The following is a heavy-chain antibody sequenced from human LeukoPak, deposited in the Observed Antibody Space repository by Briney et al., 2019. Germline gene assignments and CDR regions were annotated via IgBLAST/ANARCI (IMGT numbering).Heavy chain of an antibody. D-gene: IGHD5-12*01. CDR3: STGGCYEDY. Sequence: PGGSLRLSCAGSGFTFSNAWMNWVRQAPGKGLEWVGRIKSKVDGGTTDYAAPVKGRFTISRDDPKNTVYLQMNSLKTEDTAVYYCSTGGCYEDYWGQGTLVTVSS. CDR2: IKSKVDGGTT. V-gene: IGHV3-15*01. J-gene: IGHJ4*02. CDR1: GFTFSNAW.